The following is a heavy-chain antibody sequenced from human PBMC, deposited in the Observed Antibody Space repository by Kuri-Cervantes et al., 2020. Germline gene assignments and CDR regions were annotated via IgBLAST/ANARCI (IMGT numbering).Heavy chain of an antibody. CDR1: GFTFSSYA. D-gene: IGHD3-10*01. CDR2: IKSKTDGGTT. CDR3: TTSPLNRYGITPFY. J-gene: IGHJ4*02. Sequence: GESLKISCAASGFTFSSYAMSWVRQAPGKGPEWVGRIKSKTDGGTTDYAAPVKGRFTISRDDSKNTLYLQMNSLKTEDTAVYYCTTSPLNRYGITPFYWGQGTLVTVSS. V-gene: IGHV3-15*01.